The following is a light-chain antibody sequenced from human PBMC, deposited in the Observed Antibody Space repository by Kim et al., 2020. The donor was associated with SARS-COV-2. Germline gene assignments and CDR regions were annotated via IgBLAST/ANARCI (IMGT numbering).Light chain of an antibody. J-gene: IGKJ2*01. V-gene: IGKV1-39*01. CDR1: QTIDTH. CDR3: QQSDSPPVT. Sequence: DIQMTQFPSSLSGSVGDRVTISCRASQTIDTHLTWYQQRPGKAPRLLIYAASSLQRGVPSRFTGSGSGTDFALTISSLQPEDFGTYYCQQSDSPPVTFGQGTKLEIK. CDR2: AAS.